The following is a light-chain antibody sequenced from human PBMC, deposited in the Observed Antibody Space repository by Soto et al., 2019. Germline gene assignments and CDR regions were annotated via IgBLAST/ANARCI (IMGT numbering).Light chain of an antibody. CDR1: QSIALS. CDR3: QQSFRSPIT. V-gene: IGKV1-39*01. J-gene: IGKJ5*01. CDR2: VAF. Sequence: DIQMTQSPSSLSASVGDTVTMTCRASQSIALSVNWYQQKPGKAPKLLIYVAFTVDSGVPSRFSGSGSGTEFTLTIRSLQPEDFATYYCQQSFRSPITFGQGTRLE.